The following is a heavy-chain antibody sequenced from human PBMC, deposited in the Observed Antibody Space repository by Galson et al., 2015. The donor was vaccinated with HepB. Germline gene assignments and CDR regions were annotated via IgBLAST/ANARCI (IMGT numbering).Heavy chain of an antibody. CDR2: ISYDGSNK. CDR3: AKVGRGYYMDV. CDR1: GFTFSSYG. J-gene: IGHJ6*03. V-gene: IGHV3-30*18. Sequence: LRLSCAASGFTFSSYGMHWVRQAPGKGLEWVAVISYDGSNKYYADSVKGRFTISRDNSKNTLYLQMNSLRAEDTAVYYCAKVGRGYYMDVWGKGTTVTVSS.